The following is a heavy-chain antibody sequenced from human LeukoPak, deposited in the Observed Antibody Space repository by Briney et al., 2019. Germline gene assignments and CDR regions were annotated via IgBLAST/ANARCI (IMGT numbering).Heavy chain of an antibody. D-gene: IGHD3-10*01. J-gene: IGHJ4*02. CDR2: INHSGST. Sequence: SETLSLTCAVYGGSFSGYYWSWIRQPPGKGLEWIGEINHSGSTNYNPSLKSRVTISVDTSKNQFSLKLSSVTAEDTAVYYCARGRLMGSGLPAIDYWGQGTLVTVSS. V-gene: IGHV4-34*01. CDR1: GGSFSGYY. CDR3: ARGRLMGSGLPAIDY.